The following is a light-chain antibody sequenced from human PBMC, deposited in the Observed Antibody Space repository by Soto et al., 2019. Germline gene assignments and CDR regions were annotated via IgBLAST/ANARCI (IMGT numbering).Light chain of an antibody. CDR3: MQALQTPRT. CDR2: LVS. J-gene: IGKJ2*01. Sequence: DIVMTQSPLSLPVTPGEPASISCRSSQSLRHSNGYNYLDWYLQKPGQPPQLLIYLVSNRASGVPDRFSGSGSGTDFTLKISRVEAEDVGVYYCMQALQTPRTFGQGTKLEIK. CDR1: QSLRHSNGYNY. V-gene: IGKV2-28*01.